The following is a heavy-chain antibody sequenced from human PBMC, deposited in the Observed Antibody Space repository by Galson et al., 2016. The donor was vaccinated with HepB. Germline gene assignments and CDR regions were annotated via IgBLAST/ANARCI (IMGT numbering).Heavy chain of an antibody. Sequence: SLRLSCADSSLTLSNSGMNWVRQAPGKGLEWVASISSAGTYINYADSVKGRFTISRDNAKNSLYLQMNSLRAEDTALYYCAKIPHYNDNGGYSCLDYWGQGTLVTVSS. D-gene: IGHD3-22*01. CDR2: ISSAGTYI. V-gene: IGHV3-21*01. CDR1: SLTLSNSG. CDR3: AKIPHYNDNGGYSCLDY. J-gene: IGHJ4*02.